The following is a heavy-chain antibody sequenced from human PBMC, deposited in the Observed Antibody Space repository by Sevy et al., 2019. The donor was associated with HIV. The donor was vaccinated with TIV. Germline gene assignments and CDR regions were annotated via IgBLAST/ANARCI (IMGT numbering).Heavy chain of an antibody. D-gene: IGHD3-22*01. V-gene: IGHV5-51*01. Sequence: GESLKISCKGSGYSFTSHWIGWVRHMPGKGLEWMGIIYPDDSDTRYSPSFEGQVTFSADKSISTAYLQSSSLKASGTAMYYCATSRSGYFDSSGYYIYWGQGTLVTVSS. CDR1: GYSFTSHW. CDR2: IYPDDSDT. J-gene: IGHJ4*02. CDR3: ATSRSGYFDSSGYYIY.